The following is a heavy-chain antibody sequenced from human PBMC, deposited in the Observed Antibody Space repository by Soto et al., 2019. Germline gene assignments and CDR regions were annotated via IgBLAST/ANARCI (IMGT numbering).Heavy chain of an antibody. J-gene: IGHJ3*02. D-gene: IGHD6-6*01. CDR1: GFTFRRYW. V-gene: IGHV3-74*01. Sequence: PGGSLRLSCAVAGFTFRRYWRHWVRQASGKGLVWVSRINGDGSSRSYADSVKGRFTISRDNAKNTLYLQMNSLRAEDTAVYYCVSLVERSDIAFDIWGQGTMVTVSS. CDR3: VSLVERSDIAFDI. CDR2: INGDGSSR.